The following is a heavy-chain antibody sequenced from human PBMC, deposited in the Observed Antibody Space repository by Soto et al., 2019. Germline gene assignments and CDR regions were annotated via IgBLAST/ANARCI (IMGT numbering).Heavy chain of an antibody. CDR3: AKGGAIVAAVTRCYLYNPVVV. CDR2: INPNSGDT. Sequence: ASVKVSCKASGYTFTGYYVHWVRQAPGQGLEWMGWINPNSGDTYLAQRFQGRVTMNRDTSIGTAYMELRGLTSDDTAEYYCAKGGAIVAAVTRCYLYNPVVVWGQGTTVTVSS. D-gene: IGHD1-26*01. V-gene: IGHV1-2*02. CDR1: GYTFTGYY. J-gene: IGHJ6*02.